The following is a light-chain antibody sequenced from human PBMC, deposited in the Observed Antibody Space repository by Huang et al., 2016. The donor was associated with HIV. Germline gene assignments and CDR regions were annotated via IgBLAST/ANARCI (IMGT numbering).Light chain of an antibody. V-gene: IGKV1-NL1*01. CDR1: RGISDS. CDR3: QQYYGTPYT. J-gene: IGKJ2*01. Sequence: DIQVTQSPSSLSASVGDRVTVTCRTSRGISDSLVWYQQKPGRAPKLLVCAASRLESGVPSRFSGSGAGADFTLTINNLQPEDFATYYCQQYYGTPYTFGQGTKVEIK. CDR2: AAS.